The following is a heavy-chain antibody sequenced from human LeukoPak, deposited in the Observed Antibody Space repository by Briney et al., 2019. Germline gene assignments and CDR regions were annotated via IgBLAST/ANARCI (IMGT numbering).Heavy chain of an antibody. CDR2: ISAYNGNT. J-gene: IGHJ5*02. Sequence: GASVKVSCKASGYTFTSYGISWVRQAPGQGLEWMGWISAYNGNTNYAQKLQGRVTMTTDTSTSTAYMELRSLRSDDTAVYYCARGARYYDFWSGYFDWFDPWGQGTLVTVSS. CDR1: GYTFTSYG. V-gene: IGHV1-18*01. D-gene: IGHD3-3*01. CDR3: ARGARYYDFWSGYFDWFDP.